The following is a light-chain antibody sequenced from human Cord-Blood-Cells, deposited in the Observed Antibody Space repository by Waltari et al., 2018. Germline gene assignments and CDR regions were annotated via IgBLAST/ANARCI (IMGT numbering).Light chain of an antibody. CDR3: QQSYSTLT. CDR1: QSISSY. CDR2: AAS. Sequence: DIQMTQSPSSLSASVGARVTITCRASQSISSYLNWYQQKPGKAPKILIYAASSLQSGVPSRFSGSGSGSDFTLTISSLQPEDFATYYCQQSYSTLTFGGGTKVEIK. J-gene: IGKJ4*01. V-gene: IGKV1-39*01.